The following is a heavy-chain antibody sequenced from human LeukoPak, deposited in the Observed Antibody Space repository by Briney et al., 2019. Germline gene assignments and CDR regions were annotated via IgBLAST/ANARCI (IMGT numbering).Heavy chain of an antibody. Sequence: GESLKISCKASGYRFTSYWIGWVRQMPGKGLEWMGIIYPGDSDTRYSPSFEGQVTISADKSISTAYLQWSSLKASDTAIYYCARHVYEGSETGYYMDVWGKGTTVTVSS. CDR2: IYPGDSDT. CDR3: ARHVYEGSETGYYMDV. J-gene: IGHJ6*03. V-gene: IGHV5-51*01. CDR1: GYRFTSYW. D-gene: IGHD3-10*01.